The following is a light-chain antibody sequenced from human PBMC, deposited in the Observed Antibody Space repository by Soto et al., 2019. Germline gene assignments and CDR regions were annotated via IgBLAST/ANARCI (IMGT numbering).Light chain of an antibody. CDR3: SSYTSSSTPVV. Sequence: QSVLTQPASVSGYPGQSITISCTGTSSDVGGYNYVSWYQQHPGKAPKLMMYDVSNRPSGVSNRFSVSKSGNTASLTISGLQAEDEADYYCSSYTSSSTPVVVGGGTKLAVL. J-gene: IGLJ2*01. CDR1: SSDVGGYNY. V-gene: IGLV2-14*01. CDR2: DVS.